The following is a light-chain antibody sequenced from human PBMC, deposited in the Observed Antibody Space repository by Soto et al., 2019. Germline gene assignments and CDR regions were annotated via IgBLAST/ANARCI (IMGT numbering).Light chain of an antibody. CDR2: DVS. CDR3: SSHTSISTYV. V-gene: IGLV2-14*01. Sequence: QSALTQPASVSGSPGQSITISCTGTSSDIGGYNFVSWYQQHPGKAPKLMIYDVSNRPSGVSNRFSGYKSGNTAPLTISGLQADDETDYNCSSHTSISTYVFGTGTKVPVL. CDR1: SSDIGGYNF. J-gene: IGLJ1*01.